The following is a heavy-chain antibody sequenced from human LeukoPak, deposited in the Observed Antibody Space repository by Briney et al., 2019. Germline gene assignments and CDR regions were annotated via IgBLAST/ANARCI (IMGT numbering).Heavy chain of an antibody. D-gene: IGHD2-2*01. CDR2: ISGSGGST. CDR1: GFTFSSYA. J-gene: IGHJ5*02. CDR3: AYLLDSVVPAAP. V-gene: IGHV3-23*01. Sequence: PGGSLRLSCAASGFTFSSYAMSRVRQAPGKGLEWVSAISGSGGSTYYADSVKGRFTISRDNSKNTLYLQMNSLRAEDTAVYYCAYLLDSVVPAAPGGQGTLVTVSS.